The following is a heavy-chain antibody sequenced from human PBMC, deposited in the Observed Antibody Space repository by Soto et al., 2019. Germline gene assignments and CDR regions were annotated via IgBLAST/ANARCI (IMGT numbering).Heavy chain of an antibody. CDR2: IYYSGST. D-gene: IGHD6-19*01. Sequence: SETLSLTCPVSGGSISSGWYYWSWIRQHPGKGLEWIGYIYYSGSTYYNPSLKSRVTISVDTSKNQFSLKLSSVTAADTAVYYCARVLSAVDYGMDVWGQGTTVTVSS. CDR3: ARVLSAVDYGMDV. CDR1: GGSISSGWYY. V-gene: IGHV4-31*03. J-gene: IGHJ6*02.